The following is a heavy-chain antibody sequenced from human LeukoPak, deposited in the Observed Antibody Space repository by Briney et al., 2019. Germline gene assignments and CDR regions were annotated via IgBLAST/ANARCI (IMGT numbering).Heavy chain of an antibody. J-gene: IGHJ4*02. CDR2: INWSGGST. Sequence: PGGSLRLSCTASGFAFGEHGMSWVRQVPGKGLEWVSGINWSGGSTGYADPLRGRFTISRDNAKNSLYLQMDSLRAVDTALYYCARAPITSPFYFDYWGQGTLVTVSS. V-gene: IGHV3-20*04. CDR1: GFAFGEHG. CDR3: ARAPITSPFYFDY. D-gene: IGHD2-2*01.